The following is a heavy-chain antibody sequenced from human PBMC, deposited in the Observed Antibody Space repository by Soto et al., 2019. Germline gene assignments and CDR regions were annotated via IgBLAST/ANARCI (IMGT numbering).Heavy chain of an antibody. CDR1: GGTFSSYA. CDR2: IIPIFGTA. Sequence: QVQLVQSGAEVKKPGSSVKVSCKASGGTFSSYAISWVRQAPGQGLEWMGGIIPIFGTANYGQKFQGRVTIPADESTSTAYMELSSLRSEDTAVYYCARQPGYCSSTSCYAKYYYYGMDVWGQGTTVTVSS. V-gene: IGHV1-69*01. D-gene: IGHD2-2*01. CDR3: ARQPGYCSSTSCYAKYYYYGMDV. J-gene: IGHJ6*02.